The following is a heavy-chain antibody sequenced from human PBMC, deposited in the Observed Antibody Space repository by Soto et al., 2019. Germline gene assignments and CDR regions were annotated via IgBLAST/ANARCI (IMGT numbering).Heavy chain of an antibody. CDR2: IHYSGST. D-gene: IGHD3-10*01. V-gene: IGHV4-59*08. CDR3: ARHVYMVRGVPEPFDS. CDR1: GDSISSYY. Sequence: SETLSLTCTVSGDSISSYYWSWIRQPPGKGLEWIGYIHYSGSTNYNPSLKSRVTISVDTSKNQFSLRLSSVTAADTAVYYCARHVYMVRGVPEPFDSWGQGTRVTVAS. J-gene: IGHJ3*02.